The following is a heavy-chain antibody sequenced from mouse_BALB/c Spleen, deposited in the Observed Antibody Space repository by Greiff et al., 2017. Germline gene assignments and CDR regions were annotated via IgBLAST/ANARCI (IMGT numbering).Heavy chain of an antibody. Sequence: VQLKESGGGLVQPGGSRKLSCAASGFTFSSFGMHWVRQAPEKGLEWVAYISSGSSTIYYADTVKSRFTISRDNPKNTLFLQMTSLRSEDTAMYYCARSGRGYFDVWGAGTTVTVSS. V-gene: IGHV5-17*02. CDR2: ISSGSSTI. CDR3: ARSGRGYFDV. D-gene: IGHD3-1*01. CDR1: GFTFSSFG. J-gene: IGHJ1*01.